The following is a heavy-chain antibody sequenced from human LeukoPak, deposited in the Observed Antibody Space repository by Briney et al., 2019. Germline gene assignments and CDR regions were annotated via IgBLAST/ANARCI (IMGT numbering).Heavy chain of an antibody. J-gene: IGHJ4*02. CDR1: GYTFSNYD. CDR3: ARGVQGQQLGY. Sequence: ASVKVSCKASGYTFSNYDIIWVRQATGQGLEWMGWMNPNSGNTGYTQNFQGRGTMTRNTSISTAYMDLSSRRSEDTAVYYCARGVQGQQLGYWGQGTLVTVSS. CDR2: MNPNSGNT. V-gene: IGHV1-8*01. D-gene: IGHD6-13*01.